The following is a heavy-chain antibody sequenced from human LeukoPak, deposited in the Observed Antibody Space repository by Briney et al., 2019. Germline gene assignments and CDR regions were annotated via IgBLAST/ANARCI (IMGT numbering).Heavy chain of an antibody. J-gene: IGHJ1*01. Sequence: ASVKVSCKASGYTFTNYGISWVRQAPGQGVEWMGGISAYNGNTKYAQQLQGRVTMTTDTSTSTAYVELRSLRSDDTAVYFCAIYYYDSSVYSLPFQHWGQGTLVIVSS. V-gene: IGHV1-18*01. D-gene: IGHD3-22*01. CDR1: GYTFTNYG. CDR2: ISAYNGNT. CDR3: AIYYYDSSVYSLPFQH.